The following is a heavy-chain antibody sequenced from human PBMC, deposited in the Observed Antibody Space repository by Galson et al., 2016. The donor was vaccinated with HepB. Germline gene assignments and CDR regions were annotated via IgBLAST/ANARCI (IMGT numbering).Heavy chain of an antibody. J-gene: IGHJ5*02. CDR3: AGVRCSTFRCQNWFDP. D-gene: IGHD2/OR15-2a*01. CDR1: GDSVSSNSAA. V-gene: IGHV6-1*01. CDR2: TYYSPKRYN. Sequence: CTISGDSVSSNSAAWTWFRQSPLRGLEWLGRTYYSPKRYNDYAVSVNSRISIHPGTSKNQFALQLNSVTPEDTAVYYCAGVRCSTFRCQNWFDPWGQGTLVTVSS.